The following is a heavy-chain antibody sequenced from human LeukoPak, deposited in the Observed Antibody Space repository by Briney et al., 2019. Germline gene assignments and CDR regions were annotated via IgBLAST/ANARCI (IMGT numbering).Heavy chain of an antibody. CDR2: INHSGGT. Sequence: PSETLSLTCAVYGGSFSGYYWSWIRQPPGKGLEWIGEINHSGGTNYNPSLKSRVTISVDTSKNQFSLKLSSVTAADTAVYYCARVTPGDSSGYYYVHFDYWGQGTLVTVSS. CDR1: GGSFSGYY. J-gene: IGHJ4*02. V-gene: IGHV4-34*01. CDR3: ARVTPGDSSGYYYVHFDY. D-gene: IGHD3-22*01.